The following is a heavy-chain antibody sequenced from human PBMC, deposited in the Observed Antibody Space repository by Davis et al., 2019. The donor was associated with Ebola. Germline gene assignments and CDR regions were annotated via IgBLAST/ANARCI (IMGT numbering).Heavy chain of an antibody. J-gene: IGHJ5*02. V-gene: IGHV4-59*08. D-gene: IGHD3-10*01. Sequence: MPSETLSLTCTVSGVSISDYYWSWIRQPPGKGLEWIGYIYYSGSTNYNPSLKSRVTISVDTSKNQFSLKLSSVTAADTAVYYCARTPSLFGELLFVGWFDPWGQGTLVTVSS. CDR1: GVSISDYY. CDR2: IYYSGST. CDR3: ARTPSLFGELLFVGWFDP.